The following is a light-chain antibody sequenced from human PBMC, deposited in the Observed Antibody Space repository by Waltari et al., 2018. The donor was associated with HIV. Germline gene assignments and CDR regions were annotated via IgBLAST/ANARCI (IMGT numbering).Light chain of an antibody. CDR2: EVD. J-gene: IGLJ2*01. Sequence: SDVTQPASVSGFPGQSITVSCTGDGTDFGFYNSISWYQQQPGKVPKLLLYEVDSRASGGSSRCSGSKSGNTASLTISGLHLDDEGVYYCASYTAKDTVLFGGGTTVTVL. CDR3: ASYTAKDTVL. CDR1: GTDFGFYNS. V-gene: IGLV2-14*03.